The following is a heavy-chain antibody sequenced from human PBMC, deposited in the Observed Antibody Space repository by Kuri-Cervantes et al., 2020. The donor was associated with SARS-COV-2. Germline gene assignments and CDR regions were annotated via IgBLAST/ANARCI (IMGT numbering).Heavy chain of an antibody. CDR3: ARTALNYYYYMDV. CDR2: ISSGSSTR. Sequence: GGSLRLSCAASGFMFRSYGMNWVRQAPGKGLEWISKISSGSSTRYYADSVEGRFTISRDNAKNSLYLQMNSLRAEDTAVYYCARTALNYYYYMDVWGKGTTVTVSS. J-gene: IGHJ6*03. CDR1: GFMFRSYG. V-gene: IGHV3-48*01.